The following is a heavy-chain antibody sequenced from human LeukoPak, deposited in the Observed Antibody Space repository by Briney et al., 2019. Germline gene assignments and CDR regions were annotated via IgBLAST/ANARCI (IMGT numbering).Heavy chain of an antibody. CDR2: INPNSGGT. CDR3: ARDYLGTHFDY. CDR1: GYTFTVYY. J-gene: IGHJ4*02. V-gene: IGHV1-2*02. Sequence: GASVTVSCTASGYTFTVYYMHWVRQAPGQGLEWMGWINPNSGGTNYAQKFQGRVTMTRDTSISTAYMELSRLRSDDTAVYYCARDYLGTHFDYWGQGTLVTVSS.